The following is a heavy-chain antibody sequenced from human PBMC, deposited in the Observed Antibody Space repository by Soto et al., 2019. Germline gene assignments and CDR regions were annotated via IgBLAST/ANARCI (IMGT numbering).Heavy chain of an antibody. Sequence: GGSLRLSCAASGFTFSSYSMNWVRQAPGKGLEWVSYISSSSSTIYYADSVKGRFTISRDNAKNSLYLQMNSLRAEDTAVYYCARDRGYCSGGSCPYMDVWGKGTTVTVSS. CDR3: ARDRGYCSGGSCPYMDV. D-gene: IGHD2-15*01. J-gene: IGHJ6*03. CDR1: GFTFSSYS. CDR2: ISSSSSTI. V-gene: IGHV3-48*01.